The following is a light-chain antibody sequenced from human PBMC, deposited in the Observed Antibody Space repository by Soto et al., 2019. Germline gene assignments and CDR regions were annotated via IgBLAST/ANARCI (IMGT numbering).Light chain of an antibody. CDR1: QTVLSSY. CDR3: QQYGKPPQT. J-gene: IGKJ1*01. Sequence: EIVLTQSPGTLSLSPGEPVTLSCRASQTVLSSYVAWYQQRPGQAPRLLIYGAPSRATGIPDGFSASGSGTDSTLTISRLEPEDFGVFYCQQYGKPPQTFGQGTRVEVK. CDR2: GAP. V-gene: IGKV3-20*01.